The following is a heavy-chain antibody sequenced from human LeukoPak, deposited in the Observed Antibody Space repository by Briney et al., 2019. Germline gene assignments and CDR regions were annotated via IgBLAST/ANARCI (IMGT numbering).Heavy chain of an antibody. V-gene: IGHV3-48*04. J-gene: IGHJ4*02. CDR2: ISKSSDRI. D-gene: IGHD2-2*01. CDR3: ARDLLNDEGSSYFFDQ. Sequence: GGSLRLSCAASGFTFSSYSMNWVRQAPGKGLEWVSYISKSSDRIYHADSVKGRFTISRDNAMNSLYLQMDSLRAEDTAVYYCARDLLNDEGSSYFFDQWGQGTLVTVSS. CDR1: GFTFSSYS.